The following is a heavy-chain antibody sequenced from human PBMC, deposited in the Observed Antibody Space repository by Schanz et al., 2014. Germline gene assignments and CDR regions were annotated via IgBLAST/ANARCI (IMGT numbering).Heavy chain of an antibody. Sequence: QVQLVHSGAEVKKPGSSVKVSCKASGGTFSSSTLTWVRQAPGQGLEWMGRIIPNLDKTNYAQKFQGRVTMTADKSTSTVYMEVSGLRSEDTAVYYCAKVDRTRYYAMDVWGQGTTVTVSS. J-gene: IGHJ6*02. V-gene: IGHV1-69*08. CDR1: GGTFSSST. CDR2: IIPNLDKT. CDR3: AKVDRTRYYAMDV. D-gene: IGHD3-9*01.